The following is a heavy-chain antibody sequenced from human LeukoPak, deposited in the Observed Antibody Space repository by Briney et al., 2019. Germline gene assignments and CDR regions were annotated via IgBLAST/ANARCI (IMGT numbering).Heavy chain of an antibody. CDR2: IKQDGSEK. Sequence: PGGSLRFSGAASGFTFSSYWMSWVRKAPGKGLEWVANIKQDGSEKYYVDSVKGRFTISRDNAKNSLYLQMNSLRAEDTAVYYCARDNYGDYVYYYMDVWGKGTTVTVSS. J-gene: IGHJ6*03. CDR1: GFTFSSYW. CDR3: ARDNYGDYVYYYMDV. V-gene: IGHV3-7*01. D-gene: IGHD4-17*01.